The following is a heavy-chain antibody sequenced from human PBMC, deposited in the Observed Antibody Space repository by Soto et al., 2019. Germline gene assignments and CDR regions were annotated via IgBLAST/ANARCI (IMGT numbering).Heavy chain of an antibody. CDR1: GFTFSSSW. Sequence: EVQLVESGGGLVQPGGSLRLSCAASGFTFSSSWMHWVRQVPGKGLVWISRINSDGSTTQYADSVMGRFTISRDNAKNTLFLQVNSLTIEDTAITFCTFLPMPREPCDFWCQGTLVTFSS. D-gene: IGHD2-2*01. V-gene: IGHV3-74*03. CDR3: TFLPMPREPCDF. CDR2: INSDGSTT. J-gene: IGHJ4*02.